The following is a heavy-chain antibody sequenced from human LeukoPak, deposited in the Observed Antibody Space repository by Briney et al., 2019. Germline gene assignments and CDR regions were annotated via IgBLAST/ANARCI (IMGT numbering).Heavy chain of an antibody. CDR2: ISGSGGST. Sequence: GGSLRLSCAAPGFTFSSYAMSWVRQAPGKGLEWVSAISGSGGSTYYADSVKGRFTISRDNSKNTLYLQMNSLRAEDTAVYYCAKGSGSYYSTFDYWGQGTLVTVSS. CDR3: AKGSGSYYSTFDY. J-gene: IGHJ4*02. D-gene: IGHD1-26*01. V-gene: IGHV3-23*01. CDR1: GFTFSSYA.